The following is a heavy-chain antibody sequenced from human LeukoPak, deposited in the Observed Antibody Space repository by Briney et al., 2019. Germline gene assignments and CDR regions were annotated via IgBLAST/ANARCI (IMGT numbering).Heavy chain of an antibody. CDR2: ISGSGGST. Sequence: PGESLKISCKGSGFTFSSYAMSWVRQAPGKGLEWVSAISGSGGSTYYADSVKGRFTISRDNSKNTLYLQMNSLRAEDTAVYYCVKDPRGAYYYGSGSHNDYWGQGTLVTVSS. V-gene: IGHV3-23*01. J-gene: IGHJ4*02. CDR3: VKDPRGAYYYGSGSHNDY. D-gene: IGHD3-10*01. CDR1: GFTFSSYA.